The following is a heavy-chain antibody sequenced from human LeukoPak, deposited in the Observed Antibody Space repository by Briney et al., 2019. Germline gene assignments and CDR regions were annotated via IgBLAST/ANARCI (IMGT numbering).Heavy chain of an antibody. V-gene: IGHV3-23*01. Sequence: PGGSLRLSCAASGFTFSSYAMSWVRQAPGKGLEWVSAISGSGGSTYYADSVKGRFTISRDNSKNTLYLQMNSLRAEDTAVYYCARVSYEWDHFDYWGQGTLVTVSS. D-gene: IGHD1-26*01. CDR3: ARVSYEWDHFDY. CDR1: GFTFSSYA. CDR2: ISGSGGST. J-gene: IGHJ4*02.